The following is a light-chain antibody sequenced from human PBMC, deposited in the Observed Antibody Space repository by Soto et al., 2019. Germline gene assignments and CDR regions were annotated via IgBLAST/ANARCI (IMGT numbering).Light chain of an antibody. CDR1: QSVSNNY. CDR2: GAS. CDR3: QQYGSSPTWT. J-gene: IGKJ1*01. Sequence: ESVLTQSPGTLSLSPGERATLSCRASQSVSNNYLAWYQQKPGQAPRLLIYGASTRATGIPDRFSGSVSGTDFTLTISRLEPEDSAVYYCQQYGSSPTWTFGQGTKVEIK. V-gene: IGKV3-20*01.